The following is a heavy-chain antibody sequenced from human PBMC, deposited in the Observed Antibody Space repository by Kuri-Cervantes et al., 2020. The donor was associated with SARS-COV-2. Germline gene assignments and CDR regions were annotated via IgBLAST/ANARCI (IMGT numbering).Heavy chain of an antibody. D-gene: IGHD5-24*01. CDR1: GFTFSDYY. V-gene: IGHV3-11*04. Sequence: GESLKISCAASGFTFSDYYMSWIRQAPGKGLEWVSYISSSGSTIYYADSVKGRFTISRDNAKNSLYLQMNSLRAEDTAVYYCARAEERWLQLNYYYYYMDVWGKGTTVTVSS. CDR2: ISSSGSTI. CDR3: ARAEERWLQLNYYYYYMDV. J-gene: IGHJ6*03.